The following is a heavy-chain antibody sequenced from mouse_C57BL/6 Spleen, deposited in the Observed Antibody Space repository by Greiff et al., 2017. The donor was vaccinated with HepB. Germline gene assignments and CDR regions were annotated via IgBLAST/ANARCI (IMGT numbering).Heavy chain of an antibody. CDR2: IDPSDSYT. CDR3: AREVNWAHYFDY. Sequence: VQLQQSGAELVKPGASVKLSCKASGYTFTSYWMQWVKQRPGQGLEWIGEIDPSDSYTNYNQKFKGKATLTVDTSSSTAYMQLSSLTSDDSAVYYCAREVNWAHYFDYWGQGTTLTVSS. D-gene: IGHD4-1*01. CDR1: GYTFTSYW. V-gene: IGHV1-50*01. J-gene: IGHJ2*01.